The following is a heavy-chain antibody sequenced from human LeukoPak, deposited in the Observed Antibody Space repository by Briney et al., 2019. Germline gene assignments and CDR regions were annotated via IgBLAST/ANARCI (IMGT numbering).Heavy chain of an antibody. J-gene: IGHJ6*03. Sequence: ASVKVSCKASGYTFRNYGVSWVRQAPGQGLEWMGWISVYNGNTKYVQNFQGRVTMTTDTSTNTVHMELRSLRSDDTAVYYCARDRQYDFWSGYYAGGRYYYMDVWGKGTTVIVSS. CDR3: ARDRQYDFWSGYYAGGRYYYMDV. CDR2: ISVYNGNT. V-gene: IGHV1-18*01. D-gene: IGHD3-3*01. CDR1: GYTFRNYG.